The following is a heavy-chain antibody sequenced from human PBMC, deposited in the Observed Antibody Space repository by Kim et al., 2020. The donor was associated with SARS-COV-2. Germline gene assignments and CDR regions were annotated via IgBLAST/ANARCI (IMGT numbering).Heavy chain of an antibody. CDR2: INHSGST. Sequence: SETLSLTCAVYGGSFSGYYWSWIRQPPGKGLEWIGEINHSGSTNYNPSLKSRVTISVDTSKNQFSLKLSSVTAADTAVYYCARVTTYYDILTGYRRLYYFDYWGQGTLVTVSS. J-gene: IGHJ4*02. CDR1: GGSFSGYY. D-gene: IGHD3-9*01. V-gene: IGHV4-34*01. CDR3: ARVTTYYDILTGYRRLYYFDY.